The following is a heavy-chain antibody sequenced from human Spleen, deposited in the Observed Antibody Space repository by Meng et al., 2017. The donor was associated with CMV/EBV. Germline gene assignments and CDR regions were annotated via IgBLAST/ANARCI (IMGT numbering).Heavy chain of an antibody. J-gene: IGHJ5*02. Sequence: SETLSLTCTVSGGSISGYFWSWIRQPPGKGLEWIGRIHYSGSTNYNLSLRSRLTISVDTSKNQVSLNLSSVSAADTAVYYCAREEIGATKGHWFDPWGQGALVTVSS. CDR1: GGSISGYF. CDR3: AREEIGATKGHWFDP. D-gene: IGHD1-26*01. V-gene: IGHV4-59*01. CDR2: IHYSGST.